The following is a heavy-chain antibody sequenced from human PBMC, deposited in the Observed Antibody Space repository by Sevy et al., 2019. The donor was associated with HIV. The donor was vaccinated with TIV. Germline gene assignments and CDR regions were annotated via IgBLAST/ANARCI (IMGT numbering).Heavy chain of an antibody. CDR2: INTGGNS. CDR3: ARAGGGGGWFAFDI. J-gene: IGHJ3*02. Sequence: GGSLRLSCAASGFTFRSYDMHWVRQITGKGLEWVSSINTGGNSYYPDYVRGGFTMSRENAKNSLYLQMISLGVGDTAIYYCARAGGGGGWFAFDIWGQGTVVTVSS. V-gene: IGHV3-13*01. CDR1: GFTFRSYD. D-gene: IGHD6-19*01.